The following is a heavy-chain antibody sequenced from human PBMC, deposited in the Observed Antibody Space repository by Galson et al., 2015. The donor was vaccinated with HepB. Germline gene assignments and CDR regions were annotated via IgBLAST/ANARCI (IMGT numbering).Heavy chain of an antibody. CDR2: INHSGST. V-gene: IGHV4-34*01. J-gene: IGHJ5*02. D-gene: IGHD2-2*01. Sequence: ETLSLTCAVYGGSFSGYYWSWIRQPPGKGLEWIGEINHSGSTNYNPSLKSRVTISVDTSKNQFSLKLSSVTAADTAVYYCAREKYQLPPWFDPWGQGTLVTVSS. CDR3: AREKYQLPPWFDP. CDR1: GGSFSGYY.